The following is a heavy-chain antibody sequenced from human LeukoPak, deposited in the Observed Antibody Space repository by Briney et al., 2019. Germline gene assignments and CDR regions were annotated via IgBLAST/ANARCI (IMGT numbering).Heavy chain of an antibody. Sequence: SETLSLTCTVSGGSISSYYWSWIRQPPGKGLEWLGYIYYSGSTNYNPSLKSRVTISVDTSKNQFSLKLSSVPAADTAVYYCARDSSGLRYFDWLSLKPYYYYGMDVRGQGTTVTVSS. CDR3: ARDSSGLRYFDWLSLKPYYYYGMDV. J-gene: IGHJ6*02. CDR1: GGSISSYY. D-gene: IGHD3-9*01. CDR2: IYYSGST. V-gene: IGHV4-59*01.